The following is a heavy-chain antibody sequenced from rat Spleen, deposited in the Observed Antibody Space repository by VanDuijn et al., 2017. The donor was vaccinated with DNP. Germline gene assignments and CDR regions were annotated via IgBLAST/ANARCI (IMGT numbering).Heavy chain of an antibody. CDR1: GNAFITNY. J-gene: IGHJ3*01. CDR2: IHTGSGGT. V-gene: IGHV1-43*01. CDR3: ARGGDEIWVAY. D-gene: IGHD1-1*01. Sequence: QVQLQQSGAELAKPGSSVKISCKASGNAFITNYFGWIKQTTGQGLDYIGYIHTGSGGTAYNEKFKGKATLTVDKSSSTAFMQLTSLTPDDSAVYYCARGGDEIWVAYWGQGALVTVSS.